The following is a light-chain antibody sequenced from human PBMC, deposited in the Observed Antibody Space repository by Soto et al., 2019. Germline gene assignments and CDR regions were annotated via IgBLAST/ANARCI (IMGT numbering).Light chain of an antibody. CDR1: QGISNY. CDR3: QKYNSAPT. V-gene: IGKV1-27*01. J-gene: IGKJ4*01. CDR2: AAS. Sequence: DTQMTQSPSSLSASVGDRATITCRASQGISNYLAWYQQKPGKVPKLLIYAASTLQSGVPPRFSGSGFGTDFTLTISSLQPEDVATYYCQKYNSAPTFGGGTKVEIK.